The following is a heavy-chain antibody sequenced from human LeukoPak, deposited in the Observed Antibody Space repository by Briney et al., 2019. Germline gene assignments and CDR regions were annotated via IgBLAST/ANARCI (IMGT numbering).Heavy chain of an antibody. J-gene: IGHJ6*03. V-gene: IGHV4-4*07. CDR2: IYTSGST. CDR1: GGSISNYY. Sequence: PSETLSLTCTVSGGSISNYYRSWIRQPAGKGLEWIGRIYTSGSTNYNPSLKSRVTMSVDTSKNQFSLKLSSVTAADTAVYYCAREGQLLWFGELLYGYMDVWGKGTTVTVSS. D-gene: IGHD3-10*01. CDR3: AREGQLLWFGELLYGYMDV.